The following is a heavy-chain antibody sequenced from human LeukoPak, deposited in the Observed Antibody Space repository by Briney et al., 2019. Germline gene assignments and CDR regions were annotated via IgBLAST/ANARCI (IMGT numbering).Heavy chain of an antibody. CDR3: AKGAIFGVVIMHEDFDY. D-gene: IGHD3-3*01. CDR2: IRYDGSNK. V-gene: IGHV3-30*02. J-gene: IGHJ4*02. CDR1: GFTFTNYG. Sequence: GGSPRLSCAASGFTFTNYGMHWVRQAPGKGLEWVSSIRYDGSNKYYADSVKGRFTISRDTSKRMLYLQMSSLRAEDTALYYCAKGAIFGVVIMHEDFDYWGQGTLVTVSS.